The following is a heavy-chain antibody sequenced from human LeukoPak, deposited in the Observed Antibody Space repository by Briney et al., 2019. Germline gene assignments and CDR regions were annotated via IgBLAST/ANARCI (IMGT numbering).Heavy chain of an antibody. V-gene: IGHV3-53*01. CDR1: GFTVSSNY. CDR2: IYSGGST. CDR3: ARCYDYYDSSGAPFDP. J-gene: IGHJ5*02. Sequence: GGSLRLSCAASGFTVSSNYMSWVRPAPGKGLEWVSVIYSGGSTYYADSVKGRFTISRDNSKNTLYLQMNSLRAEDTAVYYCARCYDYYDSSGAPFDPWGQGTLVTVSS. D-gene: IGHD3-22*01.